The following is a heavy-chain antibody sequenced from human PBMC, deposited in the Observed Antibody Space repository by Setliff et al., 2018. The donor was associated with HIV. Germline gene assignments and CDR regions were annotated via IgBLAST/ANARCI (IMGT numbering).Heavy chain of an antibody. V-gene: IGHV4-59*01. CDR3: ARVVDADYLDY. CDR2: IYYIGTT. D-gene: IGHD2-15*01. CDR1: GGSISRFY. J-gene: IGHJ4*02. Sequence: PSETLSLTCTVSGGSISRFYWSWIRQPPGKGLEWIGHIYYIGTTNYNPSLKSRVTISVDTSKNQFSLKLNSVTAADTAVYYCARVVDADYLDYWGQGTLVTVSS.